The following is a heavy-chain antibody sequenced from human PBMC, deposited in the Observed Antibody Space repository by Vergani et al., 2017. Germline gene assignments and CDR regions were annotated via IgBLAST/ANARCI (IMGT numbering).Heavy chain of an antibody. V-gene: IGHV3-23*01. CDR3: AKANPRNSGYDYLYYYHAMAV. CDR1: GFTFNHYA. J-gene: IGHJ6*02. CDR2: ISGSGGST. D-gene: IGHD5-12*01. Sequence: EVQLLESGGDFVQPGGSLRLSCAASGFTFNHYAMNWVRQAPGKGLEWVSGISGSGGSTYYAGSVKGRFTISRDSSKNTLYLQINSLSAGDTAVYYCAKANPRNSGYDYLYYYHAMAVWGQGTTVTVSS.